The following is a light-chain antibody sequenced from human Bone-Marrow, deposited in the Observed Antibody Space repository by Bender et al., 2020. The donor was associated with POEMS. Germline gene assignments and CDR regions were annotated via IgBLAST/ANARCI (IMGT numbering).Light chain of an antibody. CDR3: QSYDNSLGGWV. V-gene: IGLV2-23*01. CDR1: SSDVESYNR. Sequence: QSALTQPASVSGSPGQSITISCTGTSSDVESYNRVSWYQHHPAKAPKCMIYEDNKRPPGVSDRFSGSKSGNTASLTISGLQPEDEADYYCQSYDNSLGGWVFGGGTKLTVL. J-gene: IGLJ3*02. CDR2: EDN.